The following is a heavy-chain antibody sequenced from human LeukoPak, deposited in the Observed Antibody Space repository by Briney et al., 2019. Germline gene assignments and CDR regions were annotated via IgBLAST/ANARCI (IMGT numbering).Heavy chain of an antibody. CDR3: ATSLGFDY. CDR1: GGSISSSSYY. D-gene: IGHD3-3*02. V-gene: IGHV3-23*01. J-gene: IGHJ4*02. Sequence: PSETLSLTCTVSGGSISSSSYYWGWVRQAPGKGLEWVSAISGSGGSTYYADSVKGWFTISRDNSKNTLYLQMNSLRAEDTAVYYCATSLGFDYWGQGTLVTVSS. CDR2: ISGSGGST.